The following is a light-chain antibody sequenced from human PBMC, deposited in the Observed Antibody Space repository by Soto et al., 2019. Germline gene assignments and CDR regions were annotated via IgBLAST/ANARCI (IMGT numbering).Light chain of an antibody. CDR1: QSVSNNY. CDR3: QQYGSSRT. J-gene: IGKJ1*01. Sequence: IALTQTTDTLSLSPGERATLTGRASQSVSNNYLAWYQPKPGKAPRLLIYGASSRATGIPDRFSGSGSGTDFTLTIRRLEPEDSAVYYCQQYGSSRTFGQGTKVDIK. CDR2: GAS. V-gene: IGKV3-20*01.